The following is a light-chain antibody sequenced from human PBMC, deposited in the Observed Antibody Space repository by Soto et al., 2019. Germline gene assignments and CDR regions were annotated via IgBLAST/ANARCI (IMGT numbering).Light chain of an antibody. V-gene: IGKV1-5*01. CDR3: QQYDNYPLT. CDR2: DAS. Sequence: DIQMTQSPSTLSASVGDRVTITCRASQSVRSWLAWYQQKPGKAPKFLIYDASSLESGVPSRFSGSGSGTEFTLTISSLQPDDVATYYCQQYDNYPLTFGGGTKVEI. CDR1: QSVRSW. J-gene: IGKJ4*01.